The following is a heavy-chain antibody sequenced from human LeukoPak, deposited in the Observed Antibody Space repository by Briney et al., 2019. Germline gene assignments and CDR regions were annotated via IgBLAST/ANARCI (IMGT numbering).Heavy chain of an antibody. CDR2: IWSDGSNK. CDR3: ARGISPAGPLHYFDY. J-gene: IGHJ4*02. V-gene: IGHV3-33*01. D-gene: IGHD6-13*01. CDR1: GFTFSNYV. Sequence: HSGKSLRLSCAASGFTFSNYVMHWVRQAPGKGLEWVAVIWSDGSNKYYADSVKGRFTISRDNSKNTLYLQMNTLRAEDTAVYYCARGISPAGPLHYFDYWGQGTLVTVSS.